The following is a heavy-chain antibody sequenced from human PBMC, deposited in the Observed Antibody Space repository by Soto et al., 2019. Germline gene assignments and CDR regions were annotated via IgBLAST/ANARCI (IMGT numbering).Heavy chain of an antibody. D-gene: IGHD4-4*01. Sequence: PGESLKISCKLSKDNLNNYWIACVRQGPGKGLEWMGRIDPSDSRTIYSPSFQGHVTISADKSSSTSYLQWGSLTASDTAMFYCATSRKGVYTDYFDHSGQGTQVTVSS. CDR1: KDNLNNYW. V-gene: IGHV5-10-1*01. J-gene: IGHJ4*02. CDR2: IDPSDSRT. CDR3: ATSRKGVYTDYFDH.